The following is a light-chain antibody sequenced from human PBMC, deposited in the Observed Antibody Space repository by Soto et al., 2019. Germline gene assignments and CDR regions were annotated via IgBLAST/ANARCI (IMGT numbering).Light chain of an antibody. J-gene: IGKJ1*01. V-gene: IGKV3-20*01. CDR3: QQYSSSPQT. CDR2: GAS. CDR1: QSLSSNS. Sequence: EGAALSCRASQSLSSNSLAWYKHKPGQAPRLLIYGASSKATGVPDRFYGTGSGTDFTLTISRLEPEDFAVYYCQQYSSSPQTFGQGTKVDIK.